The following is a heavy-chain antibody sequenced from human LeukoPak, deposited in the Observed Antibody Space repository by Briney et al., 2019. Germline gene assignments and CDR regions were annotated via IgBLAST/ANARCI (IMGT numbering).Heavy chain of an antibody. Sequence: GGSLRLSCAASGFTFSNTWMSWVRQAPGKGLEWVSAISGSGGSTYYADSVKGGFTISRDNSKNTLYLQMNSLRAEDTAVYYCAKDGYYDFWSGQNAFDYWGQGTLVTVSS. CDR3: AKDGYYDFWSGQNAFDY. D-gene: IGHD3-3*01. CDR2: ISGSGGST. V-gene: IGHV3-23*01. CDR1: GFTFSNTW. J-gene: IGHJ4*02.